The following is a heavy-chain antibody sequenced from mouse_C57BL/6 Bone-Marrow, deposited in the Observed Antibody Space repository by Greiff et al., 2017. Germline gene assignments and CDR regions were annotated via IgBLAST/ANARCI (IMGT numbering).Heavy chain of an antibody. V-gene: IGHV1-81*01. CDR3: ARSGYGNPFAY. Sequence: QVHVKQSGAELARPGASVKLSCTASGYTFTSYGISWVKQRTGQGLEWIGEIYPRSGNTYYNEKFKGKATLTADKSSSTVYMELRSLTSEDAAVYFCARSGYGNPFAYWGQGTLVTVSA. J-gene: IGHJ3*01. CDR1: GYTFTSYG. D-gene: IGHD2-1*01. CDR2: IYPRSGNT.